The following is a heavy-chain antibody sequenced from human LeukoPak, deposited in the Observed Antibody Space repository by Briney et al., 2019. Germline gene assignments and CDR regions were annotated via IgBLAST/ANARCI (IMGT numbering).Heavy chain of an antibody. Sequence: SGPTLVNPTQTLTLTCTFSGFSLNTHGVGVGWIRQPPGRALEWLALIYWDDDRRYSPSLKSRLTITKDTSKNQVVLKMTNMDPVDTATYFCAHRKNYYDSSVFDNWGQGTLVTVSS. V-gene: IGHV2-5*02. CDR2: IYWDDDR. CDR3: AHRKNYYDSSVFDN. J-gene: IGHJ4*02. CDR1: GFSLNTHGVG. D-gene: IGHD3-22*01.